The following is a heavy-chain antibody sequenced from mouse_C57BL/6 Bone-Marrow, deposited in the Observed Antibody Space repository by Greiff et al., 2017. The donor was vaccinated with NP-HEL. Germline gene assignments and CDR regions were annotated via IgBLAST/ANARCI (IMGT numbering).Heavy chain of an antibody. J-gene: IGHJ2*01. CDR1: GYTFTSYG. CDR2: IYPRSGNT. D-gene: IGHD1-1*01. Sequence: VKLMESGAELARPGASVKLSCKASGYTFTSYGISWVKQRTGQGLEWIGEIYPRSGNTYYNEKFKGKATLTADKSSSTAYMELRSLTSEDSAGYFCEVLLRYLYFDYWGQGTTLTVSS. CDR3: EVLLRYLYFDY. V-gene: IGHV1-81*01.